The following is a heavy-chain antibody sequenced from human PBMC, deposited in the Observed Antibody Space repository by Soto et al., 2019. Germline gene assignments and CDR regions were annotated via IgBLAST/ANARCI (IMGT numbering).Heavy chain of an antibody. CDR2: IDNGGTNT. D-gene: IGHD3-10*01. CDR1: GYNFGGFW. Sequence: QPSETLSLSCAGSGYNFGGFWMHWVRQAPGKGLVWVSRIDNGGTNTVYADAVKGRFTISRDNAKNTLYLQTNSLRAEDTAVYYCAKDRGRPDAFNIWGQGTMVTVSS. CDR3: AKDRGRPDAFNI. V-gene: IGHV3-74*01. J-gene: IGHJ3*02.